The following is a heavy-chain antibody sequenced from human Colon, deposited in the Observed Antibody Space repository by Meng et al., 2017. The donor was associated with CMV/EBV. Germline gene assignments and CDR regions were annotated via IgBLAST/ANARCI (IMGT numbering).Heavy chain of an antibody. D-gene: IGHD5-12*01. V-gene: IGHV3-7*03. CDR3: ARVRPTLSGYTFWGFEDY. CDR1: GFTFSTYW. CDR2: LNHDGSEE. J-gene: IGHJ4*02. Sequence: GGSLRLSCTASGFTFSTYWMNWVRQAPGKGLEWVATLNHDGSEEYCVDSVKGRFTISRDNAKNSLFLQMNSLRAADTAVYYCARVRPTLSGYTFWGFEDYWGQGTLVTVSS.